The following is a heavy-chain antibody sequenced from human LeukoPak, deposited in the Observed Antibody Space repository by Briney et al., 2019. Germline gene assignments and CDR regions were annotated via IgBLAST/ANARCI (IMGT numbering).Heavy chain of an antibody. J-gene: IGHJ4*02. CDR2: IYYTGST. D-gene: IGHD2-2*01. CDR3: ARHGSTYALRN. Sequence: SETLSLTCFVSGGSINNYYWSWVRQPPGKGLEWIGYIYYTGSTNYNPSLKSRLTISVDTSKNQFSLRLSSVTAADTAVYYCARHGSTYALRNWGQGTLVTVSS. CDR1: GGSINNYY. V-gene: IGHV4-59*08.